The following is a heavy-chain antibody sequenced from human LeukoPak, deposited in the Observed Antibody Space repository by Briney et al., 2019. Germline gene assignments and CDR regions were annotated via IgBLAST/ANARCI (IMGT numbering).Heavy chain of an antibody. Sequence: SETLSLTCTVSGASISYSNYYWGWIRQSPGKGLEWIGTVHYTGNTYYKSSLKSRVTISVDTSKNQFSLKLSSVTAADTAVYYCARADYDSSGYYFDYWGQGTLVTVSS. CDR3: ARADYDSSGYYFDY. J-gene: IGHJ4*02. V-gene: IGHV4-39*07. D-gene: IGHD3-22*01. CDR2: VHYTGNT. CDR1: GASISYSNYY.